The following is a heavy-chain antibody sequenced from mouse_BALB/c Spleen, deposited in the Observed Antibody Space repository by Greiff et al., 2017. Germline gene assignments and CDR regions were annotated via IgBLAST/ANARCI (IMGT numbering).Heavy chain of an antibody. Sequence: EVKLMESGPGLVKPSQSLSLTCTVTGYSITSDYAWNWIRQFPGNKLEWMGYISYSGSTSYNPSLKSRISITRDTSKNQFFLQLNSVTTEDTATYYCARMGSLAYWGQGTLVTVSA. CDR2: ISYSGST. D-gene: IGHD4-1*01. V-gene: IGHV3-2*02. CDR1: GYSITSDYA. J-gene: IGHJ3*01. CDR3: ARMGSLAY.